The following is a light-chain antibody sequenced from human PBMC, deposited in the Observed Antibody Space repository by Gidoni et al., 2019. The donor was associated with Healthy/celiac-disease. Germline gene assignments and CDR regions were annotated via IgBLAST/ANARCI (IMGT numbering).Light chain of an antibody. CDR3: CSYAGSSTFGVL. V-gene: IGLV2-23*03. Sequence: QSALTQPASVSGSPGQSLTISCTGTSSDVGSYNLVSWYQQHPGKAPKLMIYEGSKRPSGVANRFSGSKSGNTASLTISGLQAEDEADYYCCSYAGSSTFGVLFGGGTKLTVL. J-gene: IGLJ2*01. CDR2: EGS. CDR1: SSDVGSYNL.